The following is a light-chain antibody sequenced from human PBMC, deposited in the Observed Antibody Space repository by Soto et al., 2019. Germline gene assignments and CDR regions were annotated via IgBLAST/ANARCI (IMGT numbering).Light chain of an antibody. J-gene: IGKJ5*01. CDR1: QSISSY. CDR3: QQSDSTPIT. V-gene: IGKV1-39*01. CDR2: AAS. Sequence: DIQMTQSPSSLSAYVGDIVTITCRASQSISSYLNWYQQKPGKAPKLLIYAASSLQSGVPSRFSGSGSGTDFTLTISSLQPEDFATYYRQQSDSTPITFGQGTRLEIK.